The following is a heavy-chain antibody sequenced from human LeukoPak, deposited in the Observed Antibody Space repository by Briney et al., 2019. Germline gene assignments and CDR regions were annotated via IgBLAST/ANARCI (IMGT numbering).Heavy chain of an antibody. CDR3: ARAPVYYDESSGYLKISNWYFDL. J-gene: IGHJ2*01. V-gene: IGHV3-30*02. Sequence: GGSLRLSCAASGFTFSSYGMHWVRQAPGKGLEWAAFIRYDGSNKYYADSVKGRFTISRDNSKNTLYLQMNSLRAEDTAVYYCARAPVYYDESSGYLKISNWYFDLWGRGTLVTVSS. CDR2: IRYDGSNK. D-gene: IGHD3-22*01. CDR1: GFTFSSYG.